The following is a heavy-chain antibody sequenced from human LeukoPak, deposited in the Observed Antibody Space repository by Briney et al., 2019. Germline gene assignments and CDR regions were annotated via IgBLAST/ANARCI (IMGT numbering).Heavy chain of an antibody. Sequence: GGSLRLSCAASGFTFSSYWMHWVRQVPGKGLVWVSRINSDGSNTRYADSVKGRFTISRDNAKNTLYLQMNSLRAEDTAVYYCGKEAGNGWSYFDSGAQGTLVAVSS. J-gene: IGHJ4*02. CDR1: GFTFSSYW. CDR2: INSDGSNT. V-gene: IGHV3-74*01. CDR3: GKEAGNGWSYFDS. D-gene: IGHD6-19*01.